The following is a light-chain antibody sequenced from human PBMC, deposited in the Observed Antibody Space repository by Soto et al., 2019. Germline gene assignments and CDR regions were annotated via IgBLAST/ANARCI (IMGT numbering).Light chain of an antibody. V-gene: IGLV4-69*01. CDR2: VNSDGSH. J-gene: IGLJ3*02. CDR1: SGHSSYA. CDR3: QTGGTGIRV. Sequence: QSVLTQSPSASASLGASVKLTCTLSSGHSSYAIAWHQQQPEKGPRFLKKVNSDGSHSRGDGIPDRFSGSSSGAERALTIASLRSEDEADYYCQTGGTGIRVFGGGTKLTVL.